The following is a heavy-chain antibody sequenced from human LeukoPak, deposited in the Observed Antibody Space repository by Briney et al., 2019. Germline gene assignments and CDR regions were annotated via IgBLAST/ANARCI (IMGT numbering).Heavy chain of an antibody. V-gene: IGHV3-15*01. CDR3: ARHPPQQWLVYYFDY. D-gene: IGHD6-19*01. J-gene: IGHJ4*02. CDR1: GFTFSNAW. Sequence: PGGSLRLSCAASGFTFSNAWMSWVRQAPGKGLEWVGRIKSKSDGGTTDYAAPVKGRFTISRDDSKTTLYLQMNSLRAEDTAVYYCARHPPQQWLVYYFDYWGQGTLVTVSS. CDR2: IKSKSDGGTT.